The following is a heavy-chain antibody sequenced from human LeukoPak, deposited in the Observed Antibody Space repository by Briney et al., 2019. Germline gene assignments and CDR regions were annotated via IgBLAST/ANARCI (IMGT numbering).Heavy chain of an antibody. D-gene: IGHD3-9*01. Sequence: GGSLRLSCAASGFTFSSRGMSWVRQAPGKGLEWVSSITPSGDGTYYAASVKGRFTISRDNSKNTLYLQMNSLRAEDTAVYYCARDYDILTGSIGPNWFDPWGQGTLVTVSS. J-gene: IGHJ5*02. CDR1: GFTFSSRG. CDR2: ITPSGDGT. V-gene: IGHV3-23*01. CDR3: ARDYDILTGSIGPNWFDP.